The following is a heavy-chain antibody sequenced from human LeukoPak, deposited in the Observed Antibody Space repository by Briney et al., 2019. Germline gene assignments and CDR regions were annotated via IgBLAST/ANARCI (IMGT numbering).Heavy chain of an antibody. Sequence: ASVKVSCKASGYTFTSYDINWVRQATGQGLEWMGWMNPNSGNTGYAQKFQGRVTMTRNTSISTAYMELRSLRSDDTAVYYCARDPQYYDILTGYDSDAFDIWGQGTMVTVSS. CDR2: MNPNSGNT. D-gene: IGHD3-9*01. CDR1: GYTFTSYD. J-gene: IGHJ3*02. CDR3: ARDPQYYDILTGYDSDAFDI. V-gene: IGHV1-8*01.